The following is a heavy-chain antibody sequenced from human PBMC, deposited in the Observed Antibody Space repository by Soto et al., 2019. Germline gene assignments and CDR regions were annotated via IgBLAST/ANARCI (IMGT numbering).Heavy chain of an antibody. CDR1: GFSLSTSGMC. CDR3: ARTQGSYDILTGYSYYFDY. CDR2: IDWDDDK. Sequence: ESGPTLVNPTQTLTLTCTFSGFSLSTSGMCVSWVRQPPGKALEWLALIDWDDDKYYSTSLKTRLTISRDTSKNQVVLTMTNMDPVDTATYYCARTQGSYDILTGYSYYFDYWGQGTLVTVSS. D-gene: IGHD3-9*01. J-gene: IGHJ4*02. V-gene: IGHV2-70*20.